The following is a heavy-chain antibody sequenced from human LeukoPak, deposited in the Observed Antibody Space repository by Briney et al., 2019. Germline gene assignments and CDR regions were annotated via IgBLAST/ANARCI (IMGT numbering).Heavy chain of an antibody. CDR3: TRLVEGLVVVTAFDY. Sequence: GGSLRLSCAGSGFTFSNYGMHWVRQAPGKGLEWVALISYDGSNKYYADSVKGRITISRDNSKNTLYLQMNSLRAEDTAVYYCTRLVEGLVVVTAFDYWGQGTLVTVSS. D-gene: IGHD2-21*02. CDR1: GFTFSNYG. CDR2: ISYDGSNK. J-gene: IGHJ4*02. V-gene: IGHV3-30*03.